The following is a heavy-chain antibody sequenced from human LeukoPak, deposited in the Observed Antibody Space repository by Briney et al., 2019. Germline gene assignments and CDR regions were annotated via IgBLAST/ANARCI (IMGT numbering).Heavy chain of an antibody. CDR1: GYSISSGYY. CDR3: ARDAVTTLRFDY. D-gene: IGHD4-17*01. CDR2: IYHSGST. V-gene: IGHV4-38-2*02. J-gene: IGHJ4*02. Sequence: SETLSLTCTVSGYSISSGYYWGWIRQPPGKGLEWIGSIYHSGSTYYNPSLKGRVTISVDTSKNQFSLKLSSVTAADTAVYYCARDAVTTLRFDYWGQGTLVTVSS.